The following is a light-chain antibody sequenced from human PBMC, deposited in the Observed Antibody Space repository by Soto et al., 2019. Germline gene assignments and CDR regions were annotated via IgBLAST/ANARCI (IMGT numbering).Light chain of an antibody. CDR1: QSLLDSADGNTY. J-gene: IGKJ1*01. Sequence: DIVMTQTPLYLPVTPGEPASISCSSSQSLLDSADGNTYVDWYVQKPGQPPQLLIYLGSNRAAGVPDRFSGSGSGTDFTLNISRVEAEDVGVYYCQQYNDYSTFGQGTKVDIK. V-gene: IGKV2-28*01. CDR3: QQYNDYST. CDR2: LGS.